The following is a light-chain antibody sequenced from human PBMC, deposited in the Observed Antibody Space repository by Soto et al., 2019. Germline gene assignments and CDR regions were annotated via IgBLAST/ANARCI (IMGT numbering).Light chain of an antibody. CDR3: QQTYTTPWT. CDR2: AAS. CDR1: QRISTY. Sequence: DIQMTQSPSSLSASVGDRVTITCRASQRISTYLNWYQEKPGKAPMLLIYAASTLQSGVPSRFSGSGSGTDFTLNISSLQPEDFASYYCQQTYTTPWTFGQGTKGEIK. J-gene: IGKJ1*01. V-gene: IGKV1-39*01.